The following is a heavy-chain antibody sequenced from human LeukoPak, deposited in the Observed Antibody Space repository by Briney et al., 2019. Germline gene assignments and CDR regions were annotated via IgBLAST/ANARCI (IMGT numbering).Heavy chain of an antibody. D-gene: IGHD6-13*01. CDR3: ARDQGVAAAAPHFDC. J-gene: IGHJ4*02. CDR1: GFTFSSYA. V-gene: IGHV3-7*01. Sequence: GGSLRLSCAASGFTFSSYAMSWVRQAPGKGLEWVAMIKYDGIDTQYVDSVKGRFTISRDNAKNSLYLQMNSLRAEDTAVYYCARDQGVAAAAPHFDCWGQGTLVTVSS. CDR2: IKYDGIDT.